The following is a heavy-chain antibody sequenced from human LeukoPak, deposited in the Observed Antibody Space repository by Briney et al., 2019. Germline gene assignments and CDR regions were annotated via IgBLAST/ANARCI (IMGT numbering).Heavy chain of an antibody. Sequence: GGSLRLSCAASEFTFSTHRMSLVRQSPGKGLEWVANIKQDGSEKYYVDSVKGRFTISSDNAHNSLYLQMNSLRVHDTPDYYFASTGYNGGRYGGAHDYWGQGTLVTVSS. J-gene: IGHJ4*02. D-gene: IGHD6-19*01. CDR1: EFTFSTHR. CDR2: IKQDGSEK. CDR3: ASTGYNGGRYGGAHDY. V-gene: IGHV3-7*02.